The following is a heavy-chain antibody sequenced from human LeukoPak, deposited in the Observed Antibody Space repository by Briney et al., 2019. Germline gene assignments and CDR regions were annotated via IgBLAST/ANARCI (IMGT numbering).Heavy chain of an antibody. CDR2: INHSGST. D-gene: IGHD2-15*01. CDR3: ARASRGYCSGGSCVYYLDY. J-gene: IGHJ4*02. V-gene: IGHV4-34*01. Sequence: PSETLSLTCAVPAGSFSGYYWSWIRQPPGKGLEWIGEINHSGSTNYNPSLKSRVTISVDTSKDQFSLKLSSVTAADTAVYYCARASRGYCSGGSCVYYLDYWGQGTLVTVSS. CDR1: AGSFSGYY.